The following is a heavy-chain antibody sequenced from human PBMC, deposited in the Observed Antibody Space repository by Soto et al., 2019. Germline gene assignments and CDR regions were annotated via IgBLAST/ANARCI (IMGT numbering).Heavy chain of an antibody. CDR2: IYKSTTT. CDR3: ARGRYCLTGRCFPNWFDS. D-gene: IGHD2-15*01. V-gene: IGHV4-30-4*01. J-gene: IGHJ5*01. CDR1: GDSISTVDYF. Sequence: SETLSLTCSVSGDSISTVDYFWAWIRQPPGQALEYIGYIYKSTTTYYNPSFESRVAISLDTSKSQFSLTVPSVTAADTAVYFCARGRYCLTGRCFPNWFDSWGQGTLVTVSS.